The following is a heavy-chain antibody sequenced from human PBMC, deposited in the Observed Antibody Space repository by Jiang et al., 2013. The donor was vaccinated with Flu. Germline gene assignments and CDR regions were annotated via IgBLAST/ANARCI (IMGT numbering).Heavy chain of an antibody. CDR3: AREPVAGMHYFDS. Sequence: GAEVKKPGESLKISCKGSGYSFKSYRIGWVRQKPGKGLEWLGIVFPYDSDARYSPSFQGQVTISADRSISTAYLQWSRLKASDSAIYYCAREPVAGMHYFDSWGQGTQVVVSS. D-gene: IGHD6-19*01. V-gene: IGHV5-51*01. CDR1: GYSFKSYR. CDR2: VFPYDSDA. J-gene: IGHJ4*01.